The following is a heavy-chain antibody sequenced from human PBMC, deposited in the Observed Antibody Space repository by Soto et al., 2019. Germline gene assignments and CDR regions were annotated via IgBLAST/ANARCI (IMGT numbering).Heavy chain of an antibody. Sequence: SETLSLTCSVSSDSMNSGGYYWSWIRQHPGKGLEWIGYIYSNGDTYYNPSLKSRVTISVDTSKNQFSLNLTSVTAADTAVYYCARRGGSSSGFYYYAMDVWGQGTTVTVSS. V-gene: IGHV4-31*03. J-gene: IGHJ6*02. CDR3: ARRGGSSSGFYYYAMDV. D-gene: IGHD6-6*01. CDR2: IYSNGDT. CDR1: SDSMNSGGYY.